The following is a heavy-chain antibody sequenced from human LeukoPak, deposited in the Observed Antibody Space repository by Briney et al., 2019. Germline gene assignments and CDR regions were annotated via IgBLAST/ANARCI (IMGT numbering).Heavy chain of an antibody. V-gene: IGHV4-31*03. CDR1: GGSIRSGVAY. Sequence: SQALSLTCTVSGGSIRSGVAYWSWIRQHPGKGLEWIGYIYYSGSTYYNPSLKSRVTISVDTSKNQFSLKLTSVTAADTAVYYCATSGYGRDAFDIWGQGTMVTVSS. CDR3: ATSGYGRDAFDI. CDR2: IYYSGST. D-gene: IGHD6-25*01. J-gene: IGHJ3*02.